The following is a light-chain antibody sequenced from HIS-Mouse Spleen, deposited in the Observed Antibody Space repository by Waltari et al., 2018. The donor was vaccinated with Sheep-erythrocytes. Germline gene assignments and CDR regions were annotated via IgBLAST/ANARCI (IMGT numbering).Light chain of an antibody. Sequence: QSALTQPRSVSGSPGQSVTISCTGTSSDVGGFHYVSWYQQHPGNAPKLMIYDVSKRPSGVPDRFSGSKSGNTASLTISGLQAEDEADYYCCSYAGSYTFWVFGGGTKLTVL. J-gene: IGLJ3*02. CDR3: CSYAGSYTFWV. CDR1: SSDVGGFHY. CDR2: DVS. V-gene: IGLV2-11*01.